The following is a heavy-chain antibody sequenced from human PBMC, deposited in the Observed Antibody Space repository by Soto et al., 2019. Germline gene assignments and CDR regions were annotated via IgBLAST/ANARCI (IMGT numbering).Heavy chain of an antibody. CDR2: INPNSGGT. J-gene: IGHJ5*02. V-gene: IGHV1-2*04. CDR3: ARGGLGIAARPPWFDP. CDR1: GYTFTGYY. D-gene: IGHD6-6*01. Sequence: ASVKVSCKASGYTFTGYYMHWVRQAPGQGLEWMGWINPNSGGTNYAQKFQGWVTMTRDTSISTAYMELSRLRSDDTAVYYCARGGLGIAARPPWFDPWGQGTLVTVSS.